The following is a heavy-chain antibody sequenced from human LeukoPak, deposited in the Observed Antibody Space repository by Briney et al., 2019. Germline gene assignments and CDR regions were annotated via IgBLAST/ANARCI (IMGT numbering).Heavy chain of an antibody. V-gene: IGHV1-69*05. J-gene: IGHJ3*02. D-gene: IGHD7-27*01. CDR2: IIPIFGTA. CDR3: ARDLGLLGAFDI. Sequence: SVKVSCKASGGTFSSYAISWVRQAPGQGLEWMGGIIPIFGTANYAQKFHGRVTITTDESTSTAYMELSSLRSEDTAVYYCARDLGLLGAFDIWGQGTMVTVSS. CDR1: GGTFSSYA.